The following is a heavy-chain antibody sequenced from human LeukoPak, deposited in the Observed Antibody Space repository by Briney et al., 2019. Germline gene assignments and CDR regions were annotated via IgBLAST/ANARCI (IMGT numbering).Heavy chain of an antibody. CDR2: ISYSGST. Sequence: PSETLSLTCTVSGGSISSYYWGWVRQPPGKGLGWIGYISYSGSTNYNPSLKSRVSMSVETSKNQFSLKLSSVAAADRAVYYCARGPYSSDAGYWGQGTLVTVSS. V-gene: IGHV4-59*12. D-gene: IGHD6-25*01. CDR1: GGSISSYY. CDR3: ARGPYSSDAGY. J-gene: IGHJ4*02.